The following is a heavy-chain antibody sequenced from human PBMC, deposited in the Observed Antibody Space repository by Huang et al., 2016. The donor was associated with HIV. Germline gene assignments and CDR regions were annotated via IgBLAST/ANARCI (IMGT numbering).Heavy chain of an antibody. Sequence: QVQVVQSGGEVRKPGASVTVSCKPSDYSFTAYGIAWVRQAPGTGLEWVGWISGEHGNTEYTQKCQGRVSRTTDTSTSTAYLELRSLRADDTALYYWVIGGSSWGIPEYWGQGTLVTVSS. J-gene: IGHJ4*02. CDR1: DYSFTAYG. CDR3: VIGGSSWGIPEY. D-gene: IGHD6-13*01. V-gene: IGHV1-18*01. CDR2: ISGEHGNT.